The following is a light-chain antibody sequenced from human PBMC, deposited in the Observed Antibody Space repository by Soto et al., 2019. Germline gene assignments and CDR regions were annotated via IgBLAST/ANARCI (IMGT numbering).Light chain of an antibody. CDR3: EEYKSAPFT. CDR2: AAS. J-gene: IGKJ3*01. V-gene: IGKV1-27*01. CDR1: QGISNY. Sequence: DIQMTQSPSSLSASVGDRVTITCRASQGISNYLAWYQQKPGKVPKLLIYAASTLQSGVPSRFSGSGPGTEFTLTISSLQPKDVTTYYCEEYKSAPFTFGPGTKVDIK.